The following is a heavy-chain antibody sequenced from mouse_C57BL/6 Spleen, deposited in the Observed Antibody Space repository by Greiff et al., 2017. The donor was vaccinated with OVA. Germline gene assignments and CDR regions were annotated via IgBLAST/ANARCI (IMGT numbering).Heavy chain of an antibody. Sequence: EVHLVESGPGLVKPSQSLSLTCSVTGYSITSGYYWNWIRQFPGNKLEWMGYISYDGSNNYNPSLKNRISITRDTSKNQFFLKLNSVTTEDTATYYCARGGLAFDYWGQGTTLTVSS. CDR1: GYSITSGYY. CDR3: ARGGLAFDY. J-gene: IGHJ2*01. D-gene: IGHD3-3*01. V-gene: IGHV3-6*01. CDR2: ISYDGSN.